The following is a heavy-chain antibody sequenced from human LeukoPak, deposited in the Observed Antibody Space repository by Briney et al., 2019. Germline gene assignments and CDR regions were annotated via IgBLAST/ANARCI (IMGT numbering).Heavy chain of an antibody. V-gene: IGHV3-23*01. CDR3: AKVKGGITVAPDY. Sequence: GGSLRLSCAASGFTFSSYAMSWVRQAPGKGLEWVSTISGSGGGTFYADSVKGRFTISRDNSKNTLYLQMNSPRVEDTAVYYCAKVKGGITVAPDYWGQGTLVTVSS. CDR1: GFTFSSYA. CDR2: ISGSGGGT. J-gene: IGHJ4*02. D-gene: IGHD6-19*01.